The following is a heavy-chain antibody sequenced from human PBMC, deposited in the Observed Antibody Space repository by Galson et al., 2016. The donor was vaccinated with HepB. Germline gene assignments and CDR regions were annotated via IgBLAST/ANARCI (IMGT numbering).Heavy chain of an antibody. J-gene: IGHJ4*02. D-gene: IGHD2-8*01. Sequence: SLRLSCAASGFAFGDYWMTWVRQAPGKGLEWVANIKRDGSEEHYVDSVKGRFTISRDNAKNSLYLQMNSLSAEDTAVYYCAKDRDCTNGVCYNDFWGQGTLVTVSS. CDR1: GFAFGDYW. CDR3: AKDRDCTNGVCYNDF. V-gene: IGHV3-7*01. CDR2: IKRDGSEE.